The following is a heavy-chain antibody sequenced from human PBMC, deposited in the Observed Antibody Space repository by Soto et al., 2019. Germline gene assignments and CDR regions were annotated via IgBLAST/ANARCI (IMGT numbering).Heavy chain of an antibody. Sequence: SQTLSLTCAISGDSVSSNTASLNWIRQSPSRGLEWLGRTYFRSKWYNDYAVSVKSRIIINPDTSNNKFYLQLKYVTPEDTAVYFCAKGDNLGPKTGYAFDPWGQGIMVTV. D-gene: IGHD5-12*01. CDR1: GDSVSSNTAS. CDR2: TYFRSKWYN. CDR3: AKGDNLGPKTGYAFDP. V-gene: IGHV6-1*01. J-gene: IGHJ5*02.